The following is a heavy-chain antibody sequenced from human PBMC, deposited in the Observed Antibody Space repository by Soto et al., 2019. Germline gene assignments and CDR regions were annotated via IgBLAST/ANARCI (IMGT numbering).Heavy chain of an antibody. CDR2: ISYDGSNK. CDR1: GFTFSSYG. Sequence: QVQLVESGGGVVQPGRSLRLSCAASGFTFSSYGMHWVRQAPGKGLEWVAVISYDGSNKYYADSVKGRFTISRDNSKNTLYLQMNSLRAEDTAVYYCAKAQGSNYYYYGMDVWGQGTTVTVSS. J-gene: IGHJ6*02. V-gene: IGHV3-30*18. CDR3: AKAQGSNYYYYGMDV. D-gene: IGHD2-15*01.